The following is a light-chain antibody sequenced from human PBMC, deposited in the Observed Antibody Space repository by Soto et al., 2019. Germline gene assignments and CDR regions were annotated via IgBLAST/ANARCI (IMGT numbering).Light chain of an antibody. CDR3: QKYNSAPFT. J-gene: IGKJ3*01. CDR2: VAS. Sequence: DIQMTQSPSSLSASVGDRVTITCRASQGISNYFAWYQQKPWKVPKVLIYVASTLQSAVPSRFSGSGSGTDFSQTISSRQPEDVGTSYCQKYNSAPFTFGPGTTVDIK. V-gene: IGKV1-27*01. CDR1: QGISNY.